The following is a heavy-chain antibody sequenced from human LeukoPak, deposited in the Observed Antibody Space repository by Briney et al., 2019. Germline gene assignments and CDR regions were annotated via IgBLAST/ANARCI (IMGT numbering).Heavy chain of an antibody. V-gene: IGHV3-21*06. J-gene: IGHJ4*02. CDR1: GFTFSDYA. CDR3: AREDCSSTRCYGNADY. D-gene: IGHD2-2*01. CDR2: ISGNGNHI. Sequence: NPGGSLRLSCRASGFTFSDYAMTWVRQVPGKGLEYVSSISGNGNHIFQADSVKGRFTISRASAQNTLYLQMSSLRGEDTAVYYCAREDCSSTRCYGNADYWGQGTLVTVSS.